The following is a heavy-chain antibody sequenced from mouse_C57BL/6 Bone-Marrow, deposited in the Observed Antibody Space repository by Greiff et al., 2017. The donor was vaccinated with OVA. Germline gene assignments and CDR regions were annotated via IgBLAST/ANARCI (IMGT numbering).Heavy chain of an antibody. Sequence: QVQLQQPGTELVKPGASVKLSCKASGYTFTSYWMHWVKQRPGQGLEWIGNINPSNGGTNYNEKFKSKATLTVDKSSSTAYMQLSSLTSEDAAVDYCARLGKSQATVGDWGQGTTLTVSS. CDR2: INPSNGGT. CDR3: ARLGKSQATVGD. V-gene: IGHV1-53*01. CDR1: GYTFTSYW. J-gene: IGHJ2*01. D-gene: IGHD3-2*02.